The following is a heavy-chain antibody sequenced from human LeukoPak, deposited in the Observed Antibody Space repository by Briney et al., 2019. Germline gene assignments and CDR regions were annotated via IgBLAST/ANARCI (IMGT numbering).Heavy chain of an antibody. CDR3: ATRSDTAMVTPEMDWYFDL. Sequence: PSETLSLTCAVYGGSFSGYYWSWIRQPPGKGLEWIGEINHSGSTNYNPALQSRVTISVDTSKNQFSLKLSSGTAADTAVDYCATRSDTAMVTPEMDWYFDLWGRGTLVTVSS. J-gene: IGHJ2*01. D-gene: IGHD5-18*01. CDR1: GGSFSGYY. V-gene: IGHV4-34*01. CDR2: INHSGST.